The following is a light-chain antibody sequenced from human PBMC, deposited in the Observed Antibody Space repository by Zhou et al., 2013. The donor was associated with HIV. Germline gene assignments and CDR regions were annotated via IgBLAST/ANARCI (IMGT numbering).Light chain of an antibody. V-gene: IGKV1-5*03. Sequence: DIQMTQSPSTLSASVGDRVTITCRASQSISTWLAWYQQKPGKAPNLLIYKASTLESGVPSRFSGSGSETEFTLTISSLQPDDFATYYCQQYSAYSWTFGQGTSVELK. CDR1: QSISTW. CDR3: QQYSAYSWT. J-gene: IGKJ1*01. CDR2: KAS.